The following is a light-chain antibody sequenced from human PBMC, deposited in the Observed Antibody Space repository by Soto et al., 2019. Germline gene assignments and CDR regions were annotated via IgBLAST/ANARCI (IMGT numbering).Light chain of an antibody. Sequence: QSALTQPASVSGSPGQSITISCTGTSNDVGGYNLVSWYQQHPGKAPKLMIYEGSKRPSGVSHRFSGSKSGNTASLTISGLQDEDEADYYCCSYAGSSTVIFGGGTKLTVL. CDR3: CSYAGSSTVI. V-gene: IGLV2-23*01. J-gene: IGLJ2*01. CDR1: SNDVGGYNL. CDR2: EGS.